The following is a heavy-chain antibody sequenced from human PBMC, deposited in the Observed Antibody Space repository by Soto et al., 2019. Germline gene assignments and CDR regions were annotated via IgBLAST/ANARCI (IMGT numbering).Heavy chain of an antibody. V-gene: IGHV3-30*18. CDR3: AQVPRYTVTPPDDY. CDR2: ISYDGTNK. J-gene: IGHJ4*02. Sequence: QVQLVESGGGVVQPGRSLRLSCVGSGFTFGSYGMHWVRQAPGKGLEWVAVISYDGTNKYYTDSVKGRFTISRDNSRNPLFLQMNSLRAEDTAVYYCAQVPRYTVTPPDDYWGQGTLVTVSS. CDR1: GFTFGSYG. D-gene: IGHD4-17*01.